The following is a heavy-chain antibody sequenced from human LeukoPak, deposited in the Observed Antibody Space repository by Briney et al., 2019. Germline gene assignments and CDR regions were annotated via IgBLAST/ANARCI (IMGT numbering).Heavy chain of an antibody. CDR1: GGSISSYY. V-gene: IGHV4-59*01. D-gene: IGHD2-21*02. Sequence: SETLSLTCTVSGGSISSYYWSWIRQPPGKGLEWIGYIYYSGSTNYNPSLKSRVTISVDTSKNQFSLKLSSVTAADTAVYYCARARGGGDRFDYWGQGTLVTVSS. CDR3: ARARGGGDRFDY. J-gene: IGHJ4*02. CDR2: IYYSGST.